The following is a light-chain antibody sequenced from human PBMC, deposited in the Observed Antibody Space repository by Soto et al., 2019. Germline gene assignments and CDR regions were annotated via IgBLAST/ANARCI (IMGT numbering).Light chain of an antibody. CDR3: QQRSNWPRT. J-gene: IGKJ1*01. CDR2: GAS. Sequence: IVLTESPGTLSLSPGESASLSCRASQSVSSHVVWYQQKPGQAPRLLIYGASTRATGIPARFSGSGSGTEFTLTISSLQSEDFAVYYCQQRSNWPRTFGQGTKVDIK. V-gene: IGKV3-15*01. CDR1: QSVSSH.